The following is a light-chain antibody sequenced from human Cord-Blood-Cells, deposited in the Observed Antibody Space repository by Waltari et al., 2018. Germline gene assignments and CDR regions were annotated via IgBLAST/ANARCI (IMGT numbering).Light chain of an antibody. CDR1: STDVGGYNY. Sequence: QSAMTQPASVSVSPGQSITISCTGTSTDVGGYNYVSWYQQHPGKAPKLMIYEVRHRPSGVSNRFSGSKSGNTASLTISGLQAEDEADYYCSSYTSSSTLDYVFGTGTKVTVL. V-gene: IGLV2-14*01. CDR3: SSYTSSSTLDYV. CDR2: EVR. J-gene: IGLJ1*01.